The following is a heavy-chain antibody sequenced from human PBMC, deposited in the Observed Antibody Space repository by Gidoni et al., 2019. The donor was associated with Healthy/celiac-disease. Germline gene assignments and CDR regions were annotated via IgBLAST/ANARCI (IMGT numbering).Heavy chain of an antibody. D-gene: IGHD6-19*01. Sequence: QVQLVESGGGVVQPGRSLRLYCAASGFTFSSYGMHWVRQAPGKGLEWVAVIWYDGSNKYYADSVKGRFTISRDNSKNTLYLQMNSLRAEDTAVYYCARGSSGWDDYYYYGMDVWGQGTTVTVSS. CDR2: IWYDGSNK. CDR1: GFTFSSYG. CDR3: ARGSSGWDDYYYYGMDV. J-gene: IGHJ6*02. V-gene: IGHV3-33*01.